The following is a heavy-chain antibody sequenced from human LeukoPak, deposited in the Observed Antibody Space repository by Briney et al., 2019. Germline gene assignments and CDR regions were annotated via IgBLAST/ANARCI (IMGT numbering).Heavy chain of an antibody. J-gene: IGHJ4*02. D-gene: IGHD1-26*01. CDR1: GYSISSGYY. CDR2: IDHSGST. V-gene: IGHV4-38-2*02. Sequence: KPSETLSLTCTVSGYSISSGYYWGWIRQPPGKGLEWTGSIDHSGSTYYNPSLKSRITISVDTSKNQFSLKLSSVTAADTAVYYCARIRSRKWGFDYWGQGTLVTVSS. CDR3: ARIRSRKWGFDY.